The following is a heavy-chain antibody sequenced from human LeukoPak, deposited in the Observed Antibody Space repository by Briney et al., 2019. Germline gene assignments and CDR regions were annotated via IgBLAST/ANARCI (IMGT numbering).Heavy chain of an antibody. V-gene: IGHV4-61*02. D-gene: IGHD1-1*01. CDR3: AAAPLPRDLLENWKDYYMDV. J-gene: IGHJ6*03. Sequence: ASETLSLTCSVSGGSVSNNSFYWSWIRQPAGKRPEWIGRVYSSGSTDYNPSLKSRVTISVDTSKNHFSPKLSSVTAADTAVYFCAAAPLPRDLLENWKDYYMDVWGKGTTVTVSS. CDR2: VYSSGST. CDR1: GGSVSNNSFY.